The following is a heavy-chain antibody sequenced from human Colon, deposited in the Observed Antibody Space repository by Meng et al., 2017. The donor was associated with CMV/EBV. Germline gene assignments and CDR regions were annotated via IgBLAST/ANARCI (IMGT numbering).Heavy chain of an antibody. CDR2: IYATDSDT. CDR1: GFDFSTSW. J-gene: IGHJ6*02. CDR3: ARRGYNYAVDYRGLDV. Sequence: GESLKISCQGSGFDFSTSWIGWVRQMPGKGLEWMGTIYATDSDTRYSPSFKGQVTMSVDESISTAYLQWNSLKVSDTAIYYCARRGYNYAVDYRGLDVWGQGTTVTVSS. V-gene: IGHV5-51*01. D-gene: IGHD5-24*01.